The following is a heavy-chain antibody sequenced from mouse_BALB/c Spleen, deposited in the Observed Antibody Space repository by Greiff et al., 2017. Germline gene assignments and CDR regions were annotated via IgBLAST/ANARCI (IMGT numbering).Heavy chain of an antibody. CDR1: GFTFSSFG. V-gene: IGHV5-17*02. Sequence: EVKLVESGGGLVQPGGSRKLSCAASGFTFSSFGMHWVRQAPEKGLEWVAYISSGSSTIYYADTVKGRFTISRDNPKNTLFLQMTSLRSEDTAMYYCARDDYGYYAMDYWGQGTSVTVSS. J-gene: IGHJ4*01. CDR3: ARDDYGYYAMDY. D-gene: IGHD2-4*01. CDR2: ISSGSSTI.